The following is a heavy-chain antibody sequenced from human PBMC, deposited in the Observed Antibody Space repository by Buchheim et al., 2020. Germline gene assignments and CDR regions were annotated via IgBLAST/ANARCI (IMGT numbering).Heavy chain of an antibody. CDR3: ARDHNRDDFWSGYPDY. V-gene: IGHV1-46*01. CDR2: INPSGGST. D-gene: IGHD3-3*01. CDR1: GYTFTSYY. Sequence: QVQLVQSGAEVKKPGASVKASCKASGYTFTSYYMHWVRQAPGQGLEWMGIINPSGGSTSYAPQFQGRVTMTRDTSTSPGYMELSSLRSEDTAVYYCARDHNRDDFWSGYPDYWGQGTL. J-gene: IGHJ4*02.